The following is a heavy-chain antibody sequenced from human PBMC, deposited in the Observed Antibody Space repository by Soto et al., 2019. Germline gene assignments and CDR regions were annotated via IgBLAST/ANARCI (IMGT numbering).Heavy chain of an antibody. Sequence: SLRLSCAASGFTFSSYAMSWVRQAPGKGLEWVSAISGSGGSTYYADSVKGRFTISRDNSKNTLYLQMNSLRAEDTAVYYCAKSYSTTREYYYYYYGMDVWGQGTTVTVS. CDR2: ISGSGGST. J-gene: IGHJ6*02. V-gene: IGHV3-23*01. D-gene: IGHD6-13*01. CDR1: GFTFSSYA. CDR3: AKSYSTTREYYYYYYGMDV.